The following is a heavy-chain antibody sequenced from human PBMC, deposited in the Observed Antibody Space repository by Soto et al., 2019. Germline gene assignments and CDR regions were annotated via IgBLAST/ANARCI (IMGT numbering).Heavy chain of an antibody. J-gene: IGHJ4*02. CDR2: INYSGST. D-gene: IGHD4-17*01. CDR1: GGSISSSSYY. Sequence: PSETLSLTCTVSGGSISSSSYYWGWIRQPPGKGLEWIGNINYSGSTYYNPSLKSRVTISVDTSKNQFSLKLSSVTAADTAVYYCARGGGYGGNPRTFDYWGQGTLVTVSS. V-gene: IGHV4-39*07. CDR3: ARGGGYGGNPRTFDY.